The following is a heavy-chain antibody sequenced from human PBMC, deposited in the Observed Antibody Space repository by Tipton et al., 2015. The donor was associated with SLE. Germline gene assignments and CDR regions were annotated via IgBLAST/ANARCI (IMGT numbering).Heavy chain of an antibody. CDR1: GGSIRSTNYF. D-gene: IGHD2-2*03. J-gene: IGHJ6*03. Sequence: TLSLTCTVSGGSIRSTNYFWSWVRQLPGKGLEWVGYIFHSGTAFYNPSLKRRVTILIDTSKNQFSLRLTSVTAADTGVYYCARGVAIYWITYYDYYMDVWGKGTTVTVSS. CDR2: IFHSGTA. CDR3: ARGVAIYWITYYDYYMDV. V-gene: IGHV4-31*03.